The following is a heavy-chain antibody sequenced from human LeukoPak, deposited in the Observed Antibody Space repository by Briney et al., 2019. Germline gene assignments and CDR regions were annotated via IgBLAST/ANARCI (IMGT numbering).Heavy chain of an antibody. CDR3: ARGLRLPLDY. Sequence: PSETLSLTCTVSGGSTTSYYSSWIRQPPGKGLEWIGYIYDSGSTNYNPSLTSRVTISVDTSKNQFSLKLSSVTAADTAVYYCARGLRLPLDYWGQGTLVTVSS. CDR1: GGSTTSYY. J-gene: IGHJ4*02. V-gene: IGHV4-59*01. CDR2: IYDSGST. D-gene: IGHD4-17*01.